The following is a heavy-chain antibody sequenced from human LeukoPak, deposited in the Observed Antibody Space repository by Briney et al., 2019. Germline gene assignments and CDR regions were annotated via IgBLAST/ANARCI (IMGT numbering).Heavy chain of an antibody. J-gene: IGHJ4*02. CDR1: GFTFSSYS. CDR3: ARSFSGWLYYFDY. CDR2: ISSSSTI. Sequence: GGSLRLSCAASGFTFSSYSMNWVRQAPGKGVEWVSYISSSSTIYYADSVKGRFTISRDNAKNSLYLQMNSLRAEDTAVYYCARSFSGWLYYFDYWGQGTLVTVSS. V-gene: IGHV3-48*01. D-gene: IGHD6-19*01.